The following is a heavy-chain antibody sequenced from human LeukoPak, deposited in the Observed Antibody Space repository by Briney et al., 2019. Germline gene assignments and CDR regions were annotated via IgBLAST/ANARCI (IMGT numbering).Heavy chain of an antibody. CDR2: IYYSGST. CDR1: GGSISSYY. D-gene: IGHD3-10*01. CDR3: ARDRYYYGSGSLGNAFDI. V-gene: IGHV4-59*12. J-gene: IGHJ3*02. Sequence: RASETLSLTCTVSGGSISSYYWSWIRQPPGKGLEWIGYIYYSGSTNYNPSLKSRVTISVDTSKNQFSLKLSSVTAADTAVYYCARDRYYYGSGSLGNAFDIWGQGTMVTVSS.